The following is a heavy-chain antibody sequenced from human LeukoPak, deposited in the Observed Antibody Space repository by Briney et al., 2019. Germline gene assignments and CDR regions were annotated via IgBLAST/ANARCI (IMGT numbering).Heavy chain of an antibody. V-gene: IGHV5-51*01. CDR3: ARSGSGSYSDY. Sequence: GESLKISCKGSGYSFSSYWIGWVRQMPGKGLEWMGIIYPGDSDTGYSPSFQGQVTIPADKSITTAYLQWSSLKTSDTAMYYCARSGSGSYSDYWGQGTLVTVSS. J-gene: IGHJ4*02. CDR2: IYPGDSDT. CDR1: GYSFSSYW. D-gene: IGHD1-26*01.